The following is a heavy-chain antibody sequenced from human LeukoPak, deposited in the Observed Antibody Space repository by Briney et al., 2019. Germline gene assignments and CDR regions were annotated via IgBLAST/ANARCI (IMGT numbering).Heavy chain of an antibody. J-gene: IGHJ4*02. Sequence: PSETLSLTCTVSGGSISSYYWSWIRQPPGKGLEWIGYIYYSGSTNYNPSLKSRVTISVDTSKNQFSLKLSSVTAADTAVYYCALAPYDSSGCFDYWGQGTLVTVSS. CDR1: GGSISSYY. D-gene: IGHD3-22*01. CDR3: ALAPYDSSGCFDY. V-gene: IGHV4-59*01. CDR2: IYYSGST.